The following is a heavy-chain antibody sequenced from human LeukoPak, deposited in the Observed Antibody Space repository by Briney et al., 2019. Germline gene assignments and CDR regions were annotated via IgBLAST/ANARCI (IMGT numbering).Heavy chain of an antibody. CDR1: GFTFRNVW. J-gene: IGHJ4*02. CDR3: TTVSADPLYAGAFDH. V-gene: IGHV3-15*01. CDR2: IKSKTNGGTT. D-gene: IGHD2-2*01. Sequence: PGGSLRLSCAASGFTFRNVWMSWVRQAPGKGPEWVGRIKSKTNGGTTDYAAPVKDRFTISRDDSTNTLYLQMNSLKTEDTAVYYCTTVSADPLYAGAFDHWGQGTLVTGSS.